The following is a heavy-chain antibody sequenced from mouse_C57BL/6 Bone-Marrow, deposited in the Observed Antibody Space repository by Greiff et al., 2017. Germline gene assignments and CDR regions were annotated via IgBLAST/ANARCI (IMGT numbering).Heavy chain of an antibody. D-gene: IGHD1-1*01. CDR3: ARARTTVVANWYFDV. CDR1: GYTFTSYW. V-gene: IGHV1-50*01. Sequence: QVQLQQPGAELVKPGASVKLSCKASGYTFTSYWMQWVKQRPGQGLEWIGEIDPSDSYTNYNQKFKGKATLTVDTSSSTAYMQLSSLTSEDSAVHYCARARTTVVANWYFDVWGTGTTVTVSS. CDR2: IDPSDSYT. J-gene: IGHJ1*03.